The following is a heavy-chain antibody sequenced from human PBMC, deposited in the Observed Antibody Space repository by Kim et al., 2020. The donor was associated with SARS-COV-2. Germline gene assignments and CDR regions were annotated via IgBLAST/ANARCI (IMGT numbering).Heavy chain of an antibody. J-gene: IGHJ4*02. D-gene: IGHD1-26*01. V-gene: IGHV3-23*01. Sequence: YADSGKGRLTISRDNSKNTLYLQMNSLIAEDTAVYYCAKAPGRKHYFDYWGQGTLVTVSS. CDR3: AKAPGRKHYFDY.